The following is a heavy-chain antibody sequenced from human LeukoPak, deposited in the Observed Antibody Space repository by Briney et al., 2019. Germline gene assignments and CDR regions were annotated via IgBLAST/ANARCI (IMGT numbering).Heavy chain of an antibody. CDR1: GYTFTEHY. D-gene: IGHD3-22*01. Sequence: ASVKVSCKASGYTFTEHYIHWLRQAPGQGLERMGWINPFSGATKCAEKFRDRVTMTRDTSVATTYMEVTSLVSDDTAVYYCARGHDNTFYNYFDYWGQGTLVTVSS. V-gene: IGHV1-2*02. J-gene: IGHJ4*02. CDR3: ARGHDNTFYNYFDY. CDR2: INPFSGAT.